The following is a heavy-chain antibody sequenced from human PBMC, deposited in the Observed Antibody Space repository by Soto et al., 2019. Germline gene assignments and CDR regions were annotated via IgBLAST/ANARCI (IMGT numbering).Heavy chain of an antibody. V-gene: IGHV4-61*01. CDR3: ARGRGYGYGIDY. CDR1: GGSVSSGNHY. Sequence: QVQLQESGPGLVKPSETLSLTCTVSGGSVSSGNHYWSWIRQPPGKGLEFIAYVFYSGSDNYNPSLKNRVTTSFATSKNQSSLNLRSVTAADTAVYYCARGRGYGYGIDYWGQGTLVTVSS. CDR2: VFYSGSD. D-gene: IGHD5-18*01. J-gene: IGHJ4*02.